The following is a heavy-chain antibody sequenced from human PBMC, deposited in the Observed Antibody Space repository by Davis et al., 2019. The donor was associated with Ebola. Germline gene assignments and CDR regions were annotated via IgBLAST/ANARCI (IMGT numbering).Heavy chain of an antibody. V-gene: IGHV3-30-3*01. CDR2: ISYDGSNK. CDR3: ARGPSRYSSGWYHDY. Sequence: LSLTCTVSGGSISSSSYYWGWVRQAPGKGLEWVAVISYDGSNKYYADSVKGRFTISRDNSKNTLYLQMNSLRAEDTAVYYCARGPSRYSSGWYHDYWGQGTLVTVSS. D-gene: IGHD6-19*01. CDR1: GGSISSSSYY. J-gene: IGHJ4*02.